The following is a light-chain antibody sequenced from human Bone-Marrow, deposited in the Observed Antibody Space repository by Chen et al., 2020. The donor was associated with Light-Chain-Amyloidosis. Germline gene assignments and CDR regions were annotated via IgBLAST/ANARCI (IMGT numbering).Light chain of an antibody. V-gene: IGKV4-1*01. Sequence: DIVMTQSPDSLAVSLGERATINCKSSQSVLYSSNNKNYLALYQQKPGQPPKLLIYWASTRDSGVPDRFSGSGSGTDFTLTISSLQAEDVAVYYCQQYYSTPPTFGGGTKVEIK. CDR1: QSVLYSSNNKNY. J-gene: IGKJ4*01. CDR3: QQYYSTPPT. CDR2: WAS.